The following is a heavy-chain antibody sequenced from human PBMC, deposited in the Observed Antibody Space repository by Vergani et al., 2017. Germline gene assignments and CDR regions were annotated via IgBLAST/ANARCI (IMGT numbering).Heavy chain of an antibody. D-gene: IGHD3-22*01. CDR3: ARDYYYDSSGYTNY. CDR2: INPNSGGT. J-gene: IGHJ4*02. V-gene: IGHV1-2*02. Sequence: QVQLVQSGAEVKKPGASVKVSCKASGYTFTGYYMHWVRQAPGQGLEWMGWINPNSGGTNYAQKFQGRVTITADKSTSTAYMELSSLRSEDTAVYYCARDYYYDSSGYTNYWGQGTLVTVSS. CDR1: GYTFTGYY.